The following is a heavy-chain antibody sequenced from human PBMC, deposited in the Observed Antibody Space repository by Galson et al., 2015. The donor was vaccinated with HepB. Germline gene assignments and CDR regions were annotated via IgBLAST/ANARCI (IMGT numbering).Heavy chain of an antibody. CDR3: AKDAYHYYGSSSYFDY. D-gene: IGHD3-10*01. CDR2: ISGSGGST. Sequence: SLRLSCAASGFTFSSYAMSWVRQAPGKGLEWVSAISGSGGSTYYADSVKGRFTISRDNSKNTLYLQMNSLRAEDTAVYYCAKDAYHYYGSSSYFDYWGQGTLVTVSS. J-gene: IGHJ4*02. CDR1: GFTFSSYA. V-gene: IGHV3-23*01.